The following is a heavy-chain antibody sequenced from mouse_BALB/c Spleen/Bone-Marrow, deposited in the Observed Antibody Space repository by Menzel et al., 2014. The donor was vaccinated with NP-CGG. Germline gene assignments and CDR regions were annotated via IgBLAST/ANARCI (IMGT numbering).Heavy chain of an antibody. V-gene: IGHV5-9*02. Sequence: EVQLQESGGGLVKPGGSLKLSCAASGFAFSSYDMSWVRQTPEKRLEWVATISSGGSYTYYPDGVKGRFTISRDNARNTLYLQMSSLRSEDTALYYCARLLRLRYFDYWGQGTTLTVSS. CDR3: ARLLRLRYFDY. CDR1: GFAFSSYD. D-gene: IGHD1-2*01. CDR2: ISSGGSYT. J-gene: IGHJ2*01.